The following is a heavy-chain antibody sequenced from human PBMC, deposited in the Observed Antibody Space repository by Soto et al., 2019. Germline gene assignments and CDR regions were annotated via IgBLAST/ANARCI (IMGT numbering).Heavy chain of an antibody. J-gene: IGHJ6*02. D-gene: IGHD1-20*01. CDR3: ARSVPQPRGITGTGWWAGNYGMDV. V-gene: IGHV1-2*04. CDR2: INPNSGGT. Sequence: ASVKVSCKASGYTFTGYYMHWVRQAPGQGLEWMGWINPNSGGTNYAQKFQGWVTMTRDTSISTAYMGLSRLRSDDTAVYYCARSVPQPRGITGTGWWAGNYGMDVWGQGTTVTVSS. CDR1: GYTFTGYY.